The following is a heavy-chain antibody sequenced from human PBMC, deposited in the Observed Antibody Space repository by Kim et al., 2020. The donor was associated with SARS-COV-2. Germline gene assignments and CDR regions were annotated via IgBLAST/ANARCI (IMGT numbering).Heavy chain of an antibody. CDR2: ISWNSGSI. J-gene: IGHJ3*02. V-gene: IGHV3-9*01. Sequence: GGSLRLSCAASGFTFDDYAMHWVRQAPGKGLEWVSGISWNSGSIGYADSVKGRFTISRDNAKNSLYLQMNSLRAEDTALYYCAWNSRPYDAFDIWGQGTMVTVSS. D-gene: IGHD1-7*01. CDR1: GFTFDDYA. CDR3: AWNSRPYDAFDI.